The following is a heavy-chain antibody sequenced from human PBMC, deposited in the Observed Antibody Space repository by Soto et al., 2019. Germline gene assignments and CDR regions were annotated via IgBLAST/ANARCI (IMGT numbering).Heavy chain of an antibody. V-gene: IGHV1-18*01. J-gene: IGHJ6*04. CDR3: ARVKPYDFWSGYYYYYGMDV. Sequence: QVQLVQSGAEVKKPGASVKVSCKASGYNFTSYGISWVRQAPGQGLEWMGWISAYNGNTNYAQKLQGRVTMTTDTSTSTAYMELRSLRSDDTAVYYCARVKPYDFWSGYYYYYGMDVWGKGTTVTVSS. CDR2: ISAYNGNT. D-gene: IGHD3-3*01. CDR1: GYNFTSYG.